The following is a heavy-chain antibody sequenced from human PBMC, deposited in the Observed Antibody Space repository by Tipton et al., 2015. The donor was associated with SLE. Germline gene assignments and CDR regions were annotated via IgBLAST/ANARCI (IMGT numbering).Heavy chain of an antibody. V-gene: IGHV4-59*01. Sequence: PSLTCTVSGGSISSYYWSWIRQPPGKGLEWIGYIYYSGSTNYNPSLKSRVTISVDTSKNQFSLKLSSVTAADTAVYYCARVPAFYYYYMDVWGKGTTVTVSS. CDR1: GGSISSYY. CDR2: IYYSGST. J-gene: IGHJ6*03. D-gene: IGHD2-2*01. CDR3: ARVPAFYYYYMDV.